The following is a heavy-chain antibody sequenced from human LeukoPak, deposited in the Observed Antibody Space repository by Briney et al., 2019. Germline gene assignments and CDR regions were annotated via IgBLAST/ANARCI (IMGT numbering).Heavy chain of an antibody. J-gene: IGHJ5*01. CDR2: INPDESDK. CDR1: GFTFSSYA. CDR3: ARDRVATIFTYHPMFDS. Sequence: GRSLRLSCAASGFTFSSYAMSWVRQAPGKGLEWVSRINPDESDKAYADSVKGRFTISRDNAKNTLYLQMNSLRAEDTAVYYCARDRVATIFTYHPMFDSWGPGTLVTVSS. D-gene: IGHD3-10*02. V-gene: IGHV3-74*01.